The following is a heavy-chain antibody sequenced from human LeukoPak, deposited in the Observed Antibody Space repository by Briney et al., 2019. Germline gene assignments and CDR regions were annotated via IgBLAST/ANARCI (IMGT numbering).Heavy chain of an antibody. CDR2: IYTSEST. CDR1: GGSISSGSYD. Sequence: PSETLSLTCTVSGGSISSGSYDRSWIRQPAGKGLEWIGRIYTSESTNYNPSLKIRVTISVDTSKNQFSLKLSSVTAADTAVYYCARSWGIFGVVRYAFDIWGQGTMVTVSS. D-gene: IGHD3-3*01. CDR3: ARSWGIFGVVRYAFDI. J-gene: IGHJ3*02. V-gene: IGHV4-61*02.